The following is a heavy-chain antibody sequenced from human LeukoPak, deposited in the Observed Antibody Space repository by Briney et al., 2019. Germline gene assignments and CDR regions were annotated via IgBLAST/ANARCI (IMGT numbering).Heavy chain of an antibody. CDR3: AKDALARGANWFDP. CDR1: GFTFSSYA. D-gene: IGHD3-10*01. CDR2: ISGDLGNL. V-gene: IGHV3-23*01. Sequence: SGGSLRLSCAASGFTFSSYAMSWVRQAPGMGLEWVSAISGDLGNLYYADSVKGRFTISRDNSKNTLYLQMGSLRAEDTAVYYCAKDALARGANWFDPWGQGTLVIVSS. J-gene: IGHJ5*02.